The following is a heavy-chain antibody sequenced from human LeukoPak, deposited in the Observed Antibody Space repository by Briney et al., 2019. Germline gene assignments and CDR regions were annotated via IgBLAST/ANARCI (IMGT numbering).Heavy chain of an antibody. CDR2: ISSGGNDK. V-gene: IGHV3-30*18. CDR1: GFTFSTYG. Sequence: GGSLRLSCTASGFTFSTYGMHWVRQTPGKGLEWVSVISSGGNDKYYADSVKGRFTISRDNSKNTLYLQMNSLRAEDTAVYYCAKDLDSAAAGYYFDYWGRGTLVTVSS. CDR3: AKDLDSAAAGYYFDY. D-gene: IGHD6-13*01. J-gene: IGHJ4*02.